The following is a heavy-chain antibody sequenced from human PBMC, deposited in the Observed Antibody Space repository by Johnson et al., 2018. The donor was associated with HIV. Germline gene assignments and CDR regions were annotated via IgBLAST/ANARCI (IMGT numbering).Heavy chain of an antibody. Sequence: VQLVESGGGVVQPGRSLRLSCAVSGFTFDDYAMHWVRQAPGKGLEWVSGISWNSGSIGYADSVKGRFTISRDDSKNTLYLQMNSLRAGDTAVYYCARAGVGAGAFDIWGQGTMVTVSS. CDR3: ARAGVGAGAFDI. V-gene: IGHV3-9*01. J-gene: IGHJ3*02. D-gene: IGHD1-26*01. CDR1: GFTFDDYA. CDR2: ISWNSGSI.